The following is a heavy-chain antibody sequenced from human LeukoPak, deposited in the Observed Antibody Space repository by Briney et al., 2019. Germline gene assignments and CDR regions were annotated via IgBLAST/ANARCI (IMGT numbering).Heavy chain of an antibody. CDR2: ITRESGT. CDR1: GFSFSSFS. Sequence: GGSLRLSCAASGFSFSSFSMHWVRQAPGKGPVWVSRITRESGTDYADSVRGRFTISRDNAKNTLNLQMDSLRAEDTAVYYCVRGTTDYLGVDYWGRGTLVTVSS. CDR3: VRGTTDYLGVDY. V-gene: IGHV3-74*01. D-gene: IGHD1-1*01. J-gene: IGHJ4*02.